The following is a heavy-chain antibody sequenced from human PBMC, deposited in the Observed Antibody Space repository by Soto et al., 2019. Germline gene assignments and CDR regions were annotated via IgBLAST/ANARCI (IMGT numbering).Heavy chain of an antibody. J-gene: IGHJ3*02. Sequence: GGSLRLSCAASGFTFSSYGMHWVRQAPGKGLEWVAVIWYDGSNKYYADSVKGRFTISRDNSKNTLYLQMNSLRAEDTAVYYCSSSSGWYGDGAFDIWGQGTMVTVSS. V-gene: IGHV3-33*01. CDR2: IWYDGSNK. D-gene: IGHD6-19*01. CDR3: SSSSGWYGDGAFDI. CDR1: GFTFSSYG.